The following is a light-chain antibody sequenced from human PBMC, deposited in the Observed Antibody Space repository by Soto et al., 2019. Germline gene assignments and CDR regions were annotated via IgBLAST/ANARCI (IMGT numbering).Light chain of an antibody. V-gene: IGKV3-11*01. J-gene: IGKJ5*01. CDR3: QQRSNWPPIT. CDR2: GIS. Sequence: EVVMTQSPATLSVSPGEGATLSCRASQSVTSNYLAWYQQKPGKAPRLLIHGISNRATGVPDRFSGSGSGTDFTLTISSLEPEDFAVYYCQQRSNWPPITFGQGTRLEIK. CDR1: QSVTSNY.